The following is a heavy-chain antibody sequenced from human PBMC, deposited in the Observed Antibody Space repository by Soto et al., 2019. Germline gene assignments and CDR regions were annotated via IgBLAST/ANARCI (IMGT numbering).Heavy chain of an antibody. D-gene: IGHD2-15*01. CDR2: IYYSGST. Sequence: SETLSLTCTVSGGSISSGGYYWSWIRQHPGKGLEWIGYIYYSGSTNYNPSLKSRVTISVDTSKNQFSLKLSSVTAADTAVYYCAGTRGYCSGGSCPTVVDYWGQGTLVTVSS. CDR1: GGSISSGGYY. V-gene: IGHV4-61*08. J-gene: IGHJ4*02. CDR3: AGTRGYCSGGSCPTVVDY.